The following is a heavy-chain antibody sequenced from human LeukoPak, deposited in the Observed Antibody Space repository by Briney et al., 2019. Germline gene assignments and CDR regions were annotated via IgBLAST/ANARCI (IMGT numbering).Heavy chain of an antibody. Sequence: GGSLRLSCAASGFTFSSYGIHWVRQAPGKGLEWVAFIRYDGSNKYYADSVKGRYTISRDNSKNTLYLQMNSLRAEDTAVYYCAKVAKRGVPFPYWGQGTLVTVSS. D-gene: IGHD2-8*01. CDR3: AKVAKRGVPFPY. CDR2: IRYDGSNK. V-gene: IGHV3-30*02. J-gene: IGHJ4*02. CDR1: GFTFSSYG.